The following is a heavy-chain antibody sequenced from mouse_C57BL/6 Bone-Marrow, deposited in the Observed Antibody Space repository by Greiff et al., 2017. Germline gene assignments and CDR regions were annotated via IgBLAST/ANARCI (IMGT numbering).Heavy chain of an antibody. J-gene: IGHJ1*03. V-gene: IGHV1-26*01. D-gene: IGHD1-1*01. CDR3: ARSMDYGSSFDWYFDV. CDR1: GYTFTDYY. Sequence: VQLKQSGPELVKPGASVKISCKASGYTFTDYYMNWVKQSHGKSLEWIGDINPNNGGTSYNQKFKGKATLTVDKSSSTAYMELRSLTSEDSAVYYCARSMDYGSSFDWYFDVWGTGTTVTVSS. CDR2: INPNNGGT.